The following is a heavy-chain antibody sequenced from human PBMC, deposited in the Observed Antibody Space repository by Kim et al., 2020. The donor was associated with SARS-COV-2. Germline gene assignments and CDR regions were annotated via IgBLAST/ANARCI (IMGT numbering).Heavy chain of an antibody. CDR1: GFTFSNAW. J-gene: IGHJ3*02. D-gene: IGHD3-10*01. V-gene: IGHV3-15*01. Sequence: GGSLRLSCAASGFTFSNAWMSWVRQAPGKGLEWVGRIKSKTDGGTTDYAAPVKGRFTISRDDSKNTLYLQMNSLKTEDTAVYYCTTAFELWFGELLGPDAFDIWGQGTMVTVSS. CDR2: IKSKTDGGTT. CDR3: TTAFELWFGELLGPDAFDI.